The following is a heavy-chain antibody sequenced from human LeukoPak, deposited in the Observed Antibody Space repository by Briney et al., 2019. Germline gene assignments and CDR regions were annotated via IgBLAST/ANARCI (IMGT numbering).Heavy chain of an antibody. CDR3: ARLPIAVAGSLDY. Sequence: SGGSLRLSCAASGFTVSSNYMSWVRQAPGKGLEWVSVIYSGGSTYYADSVKGRFTISRHNSKNTLYLQMNSLRAEDTAVYYCARLPIAVAGSLDYGAKETLVTVPS. J-gene: IGHJ4*02. D-gene: IGHD6-19*01. CDR2: IYSGGST. CDR1: GFTVSSNY. V-gene: IGHV3-53*04.